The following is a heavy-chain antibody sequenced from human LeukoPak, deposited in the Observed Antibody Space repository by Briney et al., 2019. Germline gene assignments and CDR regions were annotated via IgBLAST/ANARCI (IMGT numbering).Heavy chain of an antibody. CDR2: INPNSGGT. Sequence: ASVKGSCKASGYTFTRYYMHWVRQAPGQGLEWMGWINPNSGGTNYAQKFQGWVTMPRDTSISTAYMELSRLRSDDTAVYYCARGGGVVVTAYNWFDPWGQGTLVTVSS. D-gene: IGHD2-21*02. V-gene: IGHV1-2*04. CDR1: GYTFTRYY. J-gene: IGHJ5*02. CDR3: ARGGGVVVTAYNWFDP.